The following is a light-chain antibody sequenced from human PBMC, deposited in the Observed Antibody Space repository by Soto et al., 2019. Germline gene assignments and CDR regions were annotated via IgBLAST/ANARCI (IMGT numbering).Light chain of an antibody. Sequence: DIQMTQSPSTLSASVGDRVTITCRASESVNSWLAWYQQKPGRAPKLLIYKASSLQSGVPSRFSDSGSGTEFTLTISSLQPDDFATYYCQSYYSSSPWTFGQGTKVEIE. J-gene: IGKJ1*01. CDR2: KAS. V-gene: IGKV1-5*03. CDR3: QSYYSSSPWT. CDR1: ESVNSW.